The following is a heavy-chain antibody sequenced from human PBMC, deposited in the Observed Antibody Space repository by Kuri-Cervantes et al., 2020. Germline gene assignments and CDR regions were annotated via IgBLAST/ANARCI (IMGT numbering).Heavy chain of an antibody. CDR1: GGSVSSGSYY. CDR3: ARGPLFKGSGSAFDY. J-gene: IGHJ4*02. V-gene: IGHV4-61*01. Sequence: SETLSLTCTVSGGSVSSGSYYWSWIRQPPGKGLEWIGYIYYSGSTNYNPSLKSRVTISVDTSKNQFSLNLSSVTATDTTVYYCARGPLFKGSGSAFDYWGQGTLVTVSS. CDR2: IYYSGST. D-gene: IGHD3-10*01.